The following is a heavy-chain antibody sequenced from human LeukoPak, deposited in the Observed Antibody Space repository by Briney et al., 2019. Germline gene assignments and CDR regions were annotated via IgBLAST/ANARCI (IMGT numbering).Heavy chain of an antibody. CDR3: ARISRDGYIFDY. CDR2: INPRSGGT. J-gene: IGHJ4*02. D-gene: IGHD5-24*01. Sequence: ASVKVSCKTSGYTFTGLGLYIHWVRQAPGQGLEWMGWINPRSGGTNYAQKFQGRVTMTRDTSISTAYMELSRLTSDDTAVYYCARISRDGYIFDYWGQGTLVTVSS. V-gene: IGHV1-2*02. CDR1: GYTFTGLGLY.